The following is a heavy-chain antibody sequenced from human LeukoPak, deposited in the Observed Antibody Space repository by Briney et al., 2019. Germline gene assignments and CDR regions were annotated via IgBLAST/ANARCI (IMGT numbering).Heavy chain of an antibody. CDR1: GFTFSSYA. V-gene: IGHV3-23*01. D-gene: IGHD2-15*01. Sequence: GGSLRLSCAASGFTFSSYAMSWVRQAPGKGLEWVSSISSSSSYIYYADSVKGRFTISRDNSRNTLYLQMNTLRAEDTAVYFCANSPVSSCRGSFCYPFDYWGQGNLVTVSS. CDR3: ANSPVSSCRGSFCYPFDY. CDR2: ISSSSSYI. J-gene: IGHJ4*02.